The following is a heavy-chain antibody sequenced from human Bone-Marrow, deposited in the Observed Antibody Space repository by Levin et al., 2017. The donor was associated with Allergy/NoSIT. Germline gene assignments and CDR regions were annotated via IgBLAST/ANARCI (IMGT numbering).Heavy chain of an antibody. J-gene: IGHJ4*02. CDR3: AKEGSDCCTRYDH. D-gene: IGHD2-21*02. CDR2: ISANGIYI. V-gene: IGHV3-23*01. CDR1: GFDFSAYA. Sequence: GESLKISCAASGFDFSAYAMSWVRQVPGQGLRWVSSISANGIYIYDTDSVKGRFVISRDNSKNTVFLHMTSLRAGDTAIYYCAKEGSDCCTRYDHWGQGALVTVSS.